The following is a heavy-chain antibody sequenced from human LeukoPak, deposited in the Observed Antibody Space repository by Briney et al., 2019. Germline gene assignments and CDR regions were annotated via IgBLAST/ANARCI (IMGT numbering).Heavy chain of an antibody. J-gene: IGHJ4*02. Sequence: GGSLRLSCAASGFTFSDHYMDWVRQAPGKGLECVGRTRNKANSYTTDYAEYVKGRFTISRDESKNSLYLQMDSLKTEDTAVYYCARDGYYGSGSYFFDYWGQGTLVTVSS. CDR1: GFTFSDHY. CDR2: TRNKANSYTT. D-gene: IGHD3-10*01. CDR3: ARDGYYGSGSYFFDY. V-gene: IGHV3-72*01.